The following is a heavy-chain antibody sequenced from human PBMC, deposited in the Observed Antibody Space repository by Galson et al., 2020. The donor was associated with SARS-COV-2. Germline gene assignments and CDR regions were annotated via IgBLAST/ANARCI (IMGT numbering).Heavy chain of an antibody. Sequence: GASLKISCSASGFIFSHYAIHWVRRAPGKGLEYVSGISSYGGSRHFAESVKDRISISRDNSKNTLSLQMTSLRPDDTAIYYCVKGRESTVYDPVDMWGQGTMVTVSS. CDR2: ISSYGGSR. CDR1: GFIFSHYA. V-gene: IGHV3-64D*06. CDR3: VKGRESTVYDPVDM. J-gene: IGHJ3*02.